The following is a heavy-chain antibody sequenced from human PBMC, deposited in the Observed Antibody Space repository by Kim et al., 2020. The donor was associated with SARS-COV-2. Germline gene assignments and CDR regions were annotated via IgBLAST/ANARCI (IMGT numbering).Heavy chain of an antibody. CDR2: IYSGDKT. D-gene: IGHD6-13*01. J-gene: IGHJ4*02. Sequence: GGSLRLSCAASGFTVSSNYMSWLRQAPGKGLEWLSVIYSGDKTYYVESVKGRLTISRDNSKNTLYLQMSSLRVEDTAVYYCATNLAAAGLVWGQGTLVT. V-gene: IGHV3-66*01. CDR3: ATNLAAAGLV. CDR1: GFTVSSNY.